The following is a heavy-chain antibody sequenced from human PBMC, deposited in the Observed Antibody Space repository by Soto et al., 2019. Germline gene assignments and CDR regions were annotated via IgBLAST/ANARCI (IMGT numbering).Heavy chain of an antibody. V-gene: IGHV4-30-4*01. Sequence: PSETLSLTCTVSGDSISSINNYWSWIRQPPGEGLEWIGFISYSGTTSYSPSLKSRVAISPDTSKNQFSLSLNFVTAADTAVYYCARGRGYSYGLDPWGQGSLVTVSS. CDR2: ISYSGTT. CDR1: GDSISSINNY. CDR3: ARGRGYSYGLDP. J-gene: IGHJ5*02. D-gene: IGHD5-18*01.